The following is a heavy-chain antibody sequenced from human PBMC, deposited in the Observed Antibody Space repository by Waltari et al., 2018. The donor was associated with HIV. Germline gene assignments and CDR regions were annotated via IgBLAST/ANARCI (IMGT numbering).Heavy chain of an antibody. J-gene: IGHJ4*02. D-gene: IGHD5-12*01. CDR3: ARGGGYSSSYYFDY. CDR1: GFTFSSYA. V-gene: IGHV3-30-3*01. Sequence: QVQLVESGGGVVQPGRSLRLSCAASGFTFSSYAMHWVRQAPGKGLECVEVISYDGSNKYYADSVKGRFTISRDNSKNTLYLQMNSLRAEDTAVYYCARGGGYSSSYYFDYWGQGTLVTVSS. CDR2: ISYDGSNK.